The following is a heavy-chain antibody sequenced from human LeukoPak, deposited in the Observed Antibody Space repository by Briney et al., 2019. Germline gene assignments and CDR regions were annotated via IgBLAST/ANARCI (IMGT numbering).Heavy chain of an antibody. CDR1: GYTFTTYN. D-gene: IGHD1-26*01. CDR2: ISGYNGNT. Sequence: ASVKVSCKASGYTFTTYNINWVRQAPGQGLEWMGWISGYNGNTNYAQKLQGRVTMTTDTSTSTAYMELRSLRSDDTAVYYCARGGSYWADYYHYMDVWGKGTMVTISS. J-gene: IGHJ6*03. V-gene: IGHV1-18*01. CDR3: ARGGSYWADYYHYMDV.